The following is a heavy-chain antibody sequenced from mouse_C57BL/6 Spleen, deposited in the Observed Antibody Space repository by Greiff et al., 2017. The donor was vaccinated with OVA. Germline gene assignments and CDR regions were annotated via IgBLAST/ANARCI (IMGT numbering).Heavy chain of an antibody. D-gene: IGHD2-2*01. Sequence: EVQVVESGGGLVKPGGSLKLSCAASGFTFSSYAMSWVRQTPEKRLEWVATISDGGSYTYYPDNVKGRFTISRDNAKNNLYLQMSHLKSEDTAMYYCARGGYDEGWFAYWGQGTLVTVSA. CDR2: ISDGGSYT. J-gene: IGHJ3*01. V-gene: IGHV5-4*01. CDR3: ARGGYDEGWFAY. CDR1: GFTFSSYA.